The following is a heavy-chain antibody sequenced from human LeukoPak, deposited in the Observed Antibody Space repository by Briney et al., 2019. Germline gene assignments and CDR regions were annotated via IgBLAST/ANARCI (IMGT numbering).Heavy chain of an antibody. CDR2: ISYDGSNK. V-gene: IGHV3-30*03. CDR3: AREGLGRYYFDY. Sequence: WGSLRLSCAASGFTFSSYGMHWVRQAPGKGLEWVAVISYDGSNKYYADSVKGRFTISRDNSKNTLYLQMNSLRAGDTAVYYCAREGLGRYYFDYWGQGTLVTVSS. D-gene: IGHD4-23*01. J-gene: IGHJ4*02. CDR1: GFTFSSYG.